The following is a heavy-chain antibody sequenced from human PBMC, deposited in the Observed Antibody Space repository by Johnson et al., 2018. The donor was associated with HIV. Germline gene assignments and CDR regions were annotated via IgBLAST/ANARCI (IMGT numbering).Heavy chain of an antibody. D-gene: IGHD6-6*01. Sequence: QVQLVESGGGVVQPGRSLRLSCAASGFTFSSYGMHWVRQAPGKGLEWVAVISSDGSTKHYADSVKGRFTISSDNSKNTVSLQMNSLRPEDTAVYYCARAWYSSSAFDIWGQGTMVTVSS. CDR3: ARAWYSSSAFDI. V-gene: IGHV3-30*03. CDR2: ISSDGSTK. J-gene: IGHJ3*02. CDR1: GFTFSSYG.